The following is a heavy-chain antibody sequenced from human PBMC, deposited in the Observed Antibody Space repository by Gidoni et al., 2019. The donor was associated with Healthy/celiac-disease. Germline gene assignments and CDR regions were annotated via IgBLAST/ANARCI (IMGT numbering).Heavy chain of an antibody. CDR2: ISSSGSTI. V-gene: IGHV3-11*01. CDR1: GFPFCDYY. CDR3: ARAPDYGDQGAFDI. Sequence: QVQLVESGGGLVKPGGSLRLSCSAPGFPFCDYYMGWIRLDPGKGLEWVSDISSSGSTIYYEDAVKGRFTISRDNAKNSLYLQMNSLRAEDTAVYYCARAPDYGDQGAFDIWGQGTMVTVSA. J-gene: IGHJ3*02. D-gene: IGHD4-17*01.